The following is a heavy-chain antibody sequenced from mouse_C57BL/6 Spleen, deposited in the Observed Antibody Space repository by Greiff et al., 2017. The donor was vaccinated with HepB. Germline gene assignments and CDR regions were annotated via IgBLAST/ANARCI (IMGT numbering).Heavy chain of an antibody. Sequence: VQLKESGPGLVKPSQSLSLTCSVTGYSITSGYYWNWIRQFPGNKLEWMGYISYDGSNNYNPSLKNRISITRDTSKNQFFLKLNSVTTEDTATYYCAKVGYDYEFAYWGQGTLVTVSA. CDR3: AKVGYDYEFAY. V-gene: IGHV3-6*01. CDR1: GYSITSGYY. J-gene: IGHJ3*01. CDR2: ISYDGSN. D-gene: IGHD2-4*01.